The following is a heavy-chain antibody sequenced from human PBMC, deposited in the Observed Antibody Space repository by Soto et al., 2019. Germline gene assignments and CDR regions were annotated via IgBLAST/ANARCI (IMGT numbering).Heavy chain of an antibody. CDR1: GFTFSSYS. CDR2: ISSSSSTI. D-gene: IGHD6-13*01. CDR3: ARVGQQLARGVTCPDP. V-gene: IGHV3-48*02. J-gene: IGHJ5*02. Sequence: EVQLVESGGGLVQPGGSLRLSCAASGFTFSSYSMNWVRQAPGKGLEWVSYISSSSSTIYYADSVKGRFTISRDNAKNSLYLQMNSLRDEDTAVYYCARVGQQLARGVTCPDPWGQGTLVTVSS.